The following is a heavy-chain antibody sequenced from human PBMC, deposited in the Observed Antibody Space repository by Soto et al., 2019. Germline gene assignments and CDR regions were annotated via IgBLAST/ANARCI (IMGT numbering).Heavy chain of an antibody. CDR1: GFTFSTSF. Sequence: GGSLRLSCVASGFTFSTSFIHWVRQAPDRGLEWVAVTSTDGGYKNHADSVKGRFTISRDNSKNTLFLQLDSLRAEDTGVYYCAREIAPHEAFDIWGQGTMVTISS. CDR2: TSTDGGYK. J-gene: IGHJ3*02. D-gene: IGHD3-22*01. V-gene: IGHV3-30-3*01. CDR3: AREIAPHEAFDI.